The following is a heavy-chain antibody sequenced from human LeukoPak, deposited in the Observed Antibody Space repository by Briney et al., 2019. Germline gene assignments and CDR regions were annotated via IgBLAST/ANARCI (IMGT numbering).Heavy chain of an antibody. Sequence: RASVKVSSTASGYTFTDCYMHWVRQAPGQGLEWMGWIDPNSGATNSAQKFQDRVTMTRDTSISTAYMELSRLKSDDTAVYYCAKTNHNSGIPRWDYWGQGTLVTVSS. D-gene: IGHD3-10*01. CDR3: AKTNHNSGIPRWDY. V-gene: IGHV1-2*02. CDR2: IDPNSGAT. CDR1: GYTFTDCY. J-gene: IGHJ4*02.